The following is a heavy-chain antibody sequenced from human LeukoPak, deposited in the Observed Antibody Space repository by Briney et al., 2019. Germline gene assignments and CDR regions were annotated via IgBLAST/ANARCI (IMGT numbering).Heavy chain of an antibody. V-gene: IGHV1-18*01. D-gene: IGHD5-18*01. Sequence: GAAVKVSYTASGYTFTNYGISWGRQAPGQGGEWMGWISDYNGITNYAQTFQGRVTITTDTSTTTAYMELRSLRSDDTGVYYCARSSYGLYYFDSWGQGTLVTASS. CDR3: ARSSYGLYYFDS. J-gene: IGHJ4*02. CDR1: GYTFTNYG. CDR2: ISDYNGIT.